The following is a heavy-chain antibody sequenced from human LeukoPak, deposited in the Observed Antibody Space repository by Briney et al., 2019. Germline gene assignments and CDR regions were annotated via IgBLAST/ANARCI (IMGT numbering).Heavy chain of an antibody. CDR3: ARMAPYYYYYYMDV. D-gene: IGHD5-24*01. CDR2: IYHSGST. V-gene: IGHV4-38-2*02. Sequence: KPSETLSLTCTVSGYSISSGYYWGWIRQPPGKGLEWIGSIYHSGSTYYNPSLKSRVTISVDTSKNQFSLKLSSVTAADTAVYYCARMAPYYYYYYMDVWGKGTTGTVSS. J-gene: IGHJ6*03. CDR1: GYSISSGYY.